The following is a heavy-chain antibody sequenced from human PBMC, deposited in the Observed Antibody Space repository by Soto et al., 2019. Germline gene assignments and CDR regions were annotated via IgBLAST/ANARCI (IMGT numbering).Heavy chain of an antibody. CDR1: GGSISSGGYY. CDR3: ARSVPANYYYYGMDV. V-gene: IGHV4-31*03. Sequence: QVQLQESGPGLVKPSQTLSLTCTVSGGSISSGGYYWSWIRQHPGKGLEWIGYIYYSGSTYYNPSLKSRVTISVDTSKSQFSLKLSSVTAADTAVYYCARSVPANYYYYGMDVWGQGTTVTVSS. CDR2: IYYSGST. J-gene: IGHJ6*02. D-gene: IGHD2-2*01.